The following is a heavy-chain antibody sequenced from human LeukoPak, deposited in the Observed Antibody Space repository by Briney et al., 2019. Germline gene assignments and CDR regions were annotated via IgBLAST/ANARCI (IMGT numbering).Heavy chain of an antibody. J-gene: IGHJ4*02. V-gene: IGHV4-30-4*01. CDR3: ARCIVGAISLVDY. CDR1: GGSISSGDYY. D-gene: IGHD1-26*01. CDR2: IYYSGST. Sequence: KSSETLSLTCTVSGGSISSGDYYWSWIRQPPGKGLEWIGYIYYSGSTYYNPSLKSRVTISVDTSKNQFSLKLSSVTAADTAVYYCARCIVGAISLVDYWGQGTLVTVSS.